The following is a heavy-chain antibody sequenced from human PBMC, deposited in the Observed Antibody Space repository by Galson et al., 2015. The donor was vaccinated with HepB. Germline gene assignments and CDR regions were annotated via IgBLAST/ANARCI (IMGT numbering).Heavy chain of an antibody. J-gene: IGHJ4*02. D-gene: IGHD6-19*01. CDR3: AKGGSGWRYIDS. Sequence: SLRLSCAASGFTSSNYAMHWVRQAPGKGLEWVAVITYDGTYKYYADSVEGRFTISRDSSKSSLYLQMNSLRGEDTAVYYCAKGGSGWRYIDSWGQGTLVTVSS. V-gene: IGHV3-30*18. CDR2: ITYDGTYK. CDR1: GFTSSNYA.